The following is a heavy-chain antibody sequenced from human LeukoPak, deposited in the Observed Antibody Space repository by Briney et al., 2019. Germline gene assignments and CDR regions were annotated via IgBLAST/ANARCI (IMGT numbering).Heavy chain of an antibody. J-gene: IGHJ4*02. D-gene: IGHD6-19*01. V-gene: IGHV1-69*05. CDR1: GGTFSSYA. CDR2: IIPIFGTA. CDR3: AREAFGSGWYWFDY. Sequence: ASVKVSCKAYGGTFSSYAISWVRQAPGQGLEWMGRIIPIFGTANNAQKFQGRVTITTDESTSTAYMQLSSLRSEDTAVYYCAREAFGSGWYWFDYWGQGTLVTVSS.